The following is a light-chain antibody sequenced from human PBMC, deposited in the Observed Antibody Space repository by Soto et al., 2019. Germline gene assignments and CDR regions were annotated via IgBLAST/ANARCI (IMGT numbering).Light chain of an antibody. Sequence: EVVMTQSPATLSGSPGDTATLACRASRTVSVNVAWYQQKPGQAPMLLIFRASTKATGIPARFSGGGSGTEFTITVSSLQSEDFAVYYCKQYSCWPPLAFGGRTKVE. CDR2: RAS. CDR1: RTVSVN. CDR3: KQYSCWPPLA. J-gene: IGKJ4*01. V-gene: IGKV3-15*01.